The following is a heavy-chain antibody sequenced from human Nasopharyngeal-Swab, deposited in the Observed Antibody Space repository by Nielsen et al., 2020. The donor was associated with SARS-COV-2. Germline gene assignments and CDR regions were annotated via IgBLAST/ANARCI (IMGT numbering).Heavy chain of an antibody. CDR2: ITAGNGNT. CDR3: ARAKDGGKGFYFDY. D-gene: IGHD4-23*01. CDR1: GYTFTSYA. Sequence: ASVKVSCKASGYTFTSYAMHWVRQAPGQRLEWMGWITAGNGNTKYSQKFRGRVTITRDTSASTAYMELSSLRSEDTAVYYCARAKDGGKGFYFDYWGQGTLVTVSS. J-gene: IGHJ4*02. V-gene: IGHV1-3*01.